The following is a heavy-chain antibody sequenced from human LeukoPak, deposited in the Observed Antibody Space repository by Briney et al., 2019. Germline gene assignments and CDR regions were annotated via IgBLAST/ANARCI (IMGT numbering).Heavy chain of an antibody. CDR3: ARGATGTWDD. V-gene: IGHV3-7*01. CDR1: GFTFSRFW. J-gene: IGHJ4*02. Sequence: QPGGSLRLSCAASGFTFSRFWMSWVRQAPGKGLEWVANINEDGRVMYYVDSVKGRFTISRDNAKNSVYLQMNSLRVEDTAVYYCARGATGTWDDWGQGALVTVSS. CDR2: INEDGRVM. D-gene: IGHD6-13*01.